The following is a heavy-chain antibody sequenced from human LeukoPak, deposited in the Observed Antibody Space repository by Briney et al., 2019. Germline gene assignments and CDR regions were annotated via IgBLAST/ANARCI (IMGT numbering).Heavy chain of an antibody. Sequence: GGSLRLSCAASGFTFSSYSMNWVRQVPGKGLEWVANIKEDGSERKYVDSVKGRFTISRDNAKNSLFLQMSSLRAVDTAVYYCARDPGRGFDCWGQGTLVTVSS. V-gene: IGHV3-7*01. CDR3: ARDPGRGFDC. J-gene: IGHJ4*02. CDR1: GFTFSSYS. CDR2: IKEDGSER.